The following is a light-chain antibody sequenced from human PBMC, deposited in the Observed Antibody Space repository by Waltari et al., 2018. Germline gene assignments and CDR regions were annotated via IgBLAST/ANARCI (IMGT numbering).Light chain of an antibody. V-gene: IGKV3-20*01. Sequence: EIVLPQSPGTLSLSPGERATLSCRASQSVGRSLALYQQKPGQAPRLPIYGASSRATGVPDRFSGSGSGTDFRPNIARLEPEDFAVYYCQHYVRLPATFGQGTKVEI. CDR3: QHYVRLPAT. J-gene: IGKJ1*01. CDR2: GAS. CDR1: QSVGRS.